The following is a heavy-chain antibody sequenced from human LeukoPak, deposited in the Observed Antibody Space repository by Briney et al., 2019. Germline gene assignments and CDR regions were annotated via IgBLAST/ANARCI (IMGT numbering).Heavy chain of an antibody. CDR1: GYAFTSYG. V-gene: IGHV1-18*01. CDR3: ARLKPQWLVYDAFDI. J-gene: IGHJ3*02. CDR2: ISSYNCNT. D-gene: IGHD6-19*01. Sequence: SVKVSCKSSGYAFTSYGISWVRQAPGPGLEWLGWISSYNCNTIYVQKFRDRVTMTTDASTSIAYMELRSLRCGDTDVYYCARLKPQWLVYDAFDIWGQGTMVTVSS.